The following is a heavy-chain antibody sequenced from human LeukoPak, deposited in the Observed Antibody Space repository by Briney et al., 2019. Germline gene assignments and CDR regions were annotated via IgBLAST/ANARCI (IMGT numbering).Heavy chain of an antibody. J-gene: IGHJ4*02. Sequence: PGGSLSLSCAASGFTFSTYWMSWVRQAPGKGLEWVANIRQIGSVKYYVDSVKGRFTISRDNAKNSLYLHMNSLRADDTAVYYCAKDGREFGSNADCHVSYHFDYWGQGILVTVSS. CDR1: GFTFSTYW. D-gene: IGHD2-8*01. CDR3: AKDGREFGSNADCHVSYHFDY. V-gene: IGHV3-7*01. CDR2: IRQIGSVK.